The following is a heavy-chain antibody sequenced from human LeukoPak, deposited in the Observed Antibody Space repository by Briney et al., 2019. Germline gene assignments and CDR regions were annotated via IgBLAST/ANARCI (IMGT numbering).Heavy chain of an antibody. CDR1: GFTFSTYW. CDR2: IREDGS. J-gene: IGHJ4*02. V-gene: IGHV3-7*01. Sequence: PGGSPRLSCAASGFTFSTYWMSWVRQAPGKGLEWVASIREDGSDYVASMKGRFAISRDNAKNSLYLEMNSLRAEDTAVYYCARDVNWGHFNYWGQGTLVTASS. D-gene: IGHD7-27*01. CDR3: ARDVNWGHFNY.